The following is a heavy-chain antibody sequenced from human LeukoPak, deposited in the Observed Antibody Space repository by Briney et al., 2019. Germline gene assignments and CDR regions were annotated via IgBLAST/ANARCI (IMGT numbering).Heavy chain of an antibody. CDR1: GFSFSSYE. D-gene: IGHD6-19*01. V-gene: IGHV3-48*03. CDR3: VKDLSGWYSFDY. J-gene: IGHJ4*02. Sequence: GGSLRLSCAASGFSFSSYEMNWVRQAPGKGLELISYISSSGSHISYADSVKGRFTVSRDNTKNSLYLQLSSLRDEDTAVYYCVKDLSGWYSFDYWGPGNLLTVSS. CDR2: ISSSGSHI.